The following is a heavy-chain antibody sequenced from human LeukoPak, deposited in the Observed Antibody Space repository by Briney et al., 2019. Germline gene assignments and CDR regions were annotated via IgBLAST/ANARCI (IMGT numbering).Heavy chain of an antibody. CDR1: GDSISTYY. V-gene: IGHV4-4*07. J-gene: IGHJ4*02. CDR3: ARGRLCGSSCYLDS. D-gene: IGHD2-15*01. Sequence: SETLSLTCTVSGDSISTYYWNWIRQPAGKGLEWIGRLYTSGSTVYNPSLKSRVTISVDNSKNQISLKLTSVTAADTAVYYCARGRLCGSSCYLDSWGQGSLVAVSS. CDR2: LYTSGST.